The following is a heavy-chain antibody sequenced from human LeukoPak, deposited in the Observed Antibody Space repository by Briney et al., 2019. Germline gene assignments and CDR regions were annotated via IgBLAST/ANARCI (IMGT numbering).Heavy chain of an antibody. CDR3: AREGYTSPGLDY. Sequence: PGGSLRLSCTASGFSLSRYWMSGVRQAPGKGLEWVANIRQDGDEKHYVDSVKGRLTISRDNAKNSVYLQMTSLRAEDTAVYFCAREGYTSPGLDYWGQGALVTVSS. V-gene: IGHV3-7*01. D-gene: IGHD5-24*01. J-gene: IGHJ4*02. CDR2: IRQDGDEK. CDR1: GFSLSRYW.